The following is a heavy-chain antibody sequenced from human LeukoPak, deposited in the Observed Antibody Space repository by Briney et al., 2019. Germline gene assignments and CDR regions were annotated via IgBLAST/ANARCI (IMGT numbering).Heavy chain of an antibody. CDR2: IYDSGST. CDR3: ARHTKGSLSSSWYWDGFDI. V-gene: IGHV4-59*08. D-gene: IGHD6-13*01. Sequence: SETLSLTCTVSGGSISTYYWSWIRQPPGKGLEWIGYIYDSGSTNYDPSLKSRVTISVDTSKNQFSLKLTSVTAADTAVYYCARHTKGSLSSSWYWDGFDIWGQGTMVTVSS. CDR1: GGSISTYY. J-gene: IGHJ3*02.